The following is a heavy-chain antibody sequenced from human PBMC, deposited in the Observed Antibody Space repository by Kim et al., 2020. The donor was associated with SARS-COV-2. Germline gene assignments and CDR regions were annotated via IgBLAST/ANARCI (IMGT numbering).Heavy chain of an antibody. CDR3: ARDGDLYSSGKDAFDM. J-gene: IGHJ3*02. Sequence: GGALRLSCAASGFTFSSYWMTWVRQAPGKGLEWVANIKQDGNQKYYVDSVKGRFTISRDNAKNSLYLQMNSRRAEDTAVYYCARDGDLYSSGKDAFDMWG. CDR2: IKQDGNQK. D-gene: IGHD6-19*01. V-gene: IGHV3-7*01. CDR1: GFTFSSYW.